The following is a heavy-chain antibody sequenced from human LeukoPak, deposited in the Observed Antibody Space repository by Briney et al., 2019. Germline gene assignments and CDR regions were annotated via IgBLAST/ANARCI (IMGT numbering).Heavy chain of an antibody. J-gene: IGHJ3*02. V-gene: IGHV3-23*01. CDR1: GFSFTNAW. D-gene: IGHD3-22*01. CDR2: ISGSGGST. Sequence: GGSLRLSCAASGFSFTNAWMSWVRQAPGKGLEWVSAISGSGGSTYYADSVKGRFTISRDNSKNTLYLQMNSLRAEDTAVYYCAKDLSYYYYAFDIWGQGTMVTVSS. CDR3: AKDLSYYYYAFDI.